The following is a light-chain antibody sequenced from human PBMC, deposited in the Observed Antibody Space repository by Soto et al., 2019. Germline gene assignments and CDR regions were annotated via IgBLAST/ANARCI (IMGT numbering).Light chain of an antibody. CDR1: QGISSY. J-gene: IGKJ4*01. CDR3: QQYYSYQLT. CDR2: AAS. V-gene: IGKV1-8*01. Sequence: AIRMTQSPSSFSASTGDRVTITCRASQGISSYLAWYQQKPGKAPKLLIYAASTLQSGVPSRFSGSESGTDFTLTISCLQSEDFATYYCQQYYSYQLTFGGGTKVEIK.